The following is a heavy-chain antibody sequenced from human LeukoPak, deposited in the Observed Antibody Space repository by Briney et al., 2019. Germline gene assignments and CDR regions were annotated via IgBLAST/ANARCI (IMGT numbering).Heavy chain of an antibody. J-gene: IGHJ4*02. V-gene: IGHV3-30*18. CDR2: ISYDGSNK. CDR3: AKLPTRDYGGNGNNDY. Sequence: GGSLRLSCAASGFTFSSYGMHWVRQAPGKGLEWVAVISYDGSNKYYADSVKGRFTISRDNAKNSLYLQMNSLRAEDTALYYCAKLPTRDYGGNGNNDYWGQGTLVTVSS. CDR1: GFTFSSYG. D-gene: IGHD4-23*01.